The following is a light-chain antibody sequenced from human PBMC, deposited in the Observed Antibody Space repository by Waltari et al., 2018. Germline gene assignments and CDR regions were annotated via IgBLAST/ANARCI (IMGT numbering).Light chain of an antibody. J-gene: IGKJ3*01. CDR2: DAS. V-gene: IGKV3-11*01. CDR1: QSVSSY. CDR3: QQRLHWPPFT. Sequence: EIVLTQSPATLSLSPGERATLSCRASQSVSSYLAWYQQKPGQAPRLLIYDASNRATGIPARFSGSGSGTDFTLIISSLEPEDFAVYYCQQRLHWPPFTFGPGTKVDLK.